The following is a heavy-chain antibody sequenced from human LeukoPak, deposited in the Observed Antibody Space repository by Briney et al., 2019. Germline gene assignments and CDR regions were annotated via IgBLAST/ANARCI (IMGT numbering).Heavy chain of an antibody. CDR2: ISYDGSNK. CDR3: ARGQQRTPDYYYYYMDV. J-gene: IGHJ6*03. Sequence: GRSLRLSCAASGFTFSSYGMHWVRQAPGKGLEWVAVISYDGSNKYYADSVKGRFTISRDNSKNTLYLQMNSLRAEDTAVYYCARGQQRTPDYYYYYMDVWGKGTTVTVSS. D-gene: IGHD6-13*01. V-gene: IGHV3-30*03. CDR1: GFTFSSYG.